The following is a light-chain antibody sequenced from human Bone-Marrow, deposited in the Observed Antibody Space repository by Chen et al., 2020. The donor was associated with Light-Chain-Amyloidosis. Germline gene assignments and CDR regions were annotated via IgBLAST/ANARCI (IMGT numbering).Light chain of an antibody. CDR1: SSDVGGDNH. Sequence: QSALTQPASVSGSPGQSITTSCTGTSSDVGGDNHVSWYQQPPDKAPKLMIYEVTNRPSWVPDRFSGSQSDNTASLTISGLQTEDEADYFCSSYTITNTLVFGSGTRVTVL. CDR2: EVT. J-gene: IGLJ1*01. CDR3: SSYTITNTLV. V-gene: IGLV2-14*01.